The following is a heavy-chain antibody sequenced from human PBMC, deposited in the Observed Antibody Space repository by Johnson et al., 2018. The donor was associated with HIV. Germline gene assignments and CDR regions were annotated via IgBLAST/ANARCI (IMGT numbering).Heavy chain of an antibody. Sequence: VQLVESGGGLVQPGRSLRLSCAASGFTFDDYAMHWVRQVPGKGLEWVSGINWNGDRTGYADSVKGRFTISRDNSKNTLYVQMNRLRTEDTAVYFCARDRRSSFDIWGQGTMVTVSS. CDR1: GFTFDDYA. J-gene: IGHJ3*02. V-gene: IGHV3-9*01. CDR2: INWNGDRT. D-gene: IGHD6-6*01. CDR3: ARDRRSSFDI.